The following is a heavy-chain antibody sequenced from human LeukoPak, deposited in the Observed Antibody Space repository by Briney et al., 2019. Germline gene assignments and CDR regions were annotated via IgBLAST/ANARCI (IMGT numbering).Heavy chain of an antibody. CDR1: GFTFRSYD. CDR2: IGTAGDT. V-gene: IGHV3-13*01. CDR3: ARGDGMDV. Sequence: PGGPLRLPCAASGFTFRSYDKNWVRQATVKGLEWVSAIGTAGDTYYPGSVKGRFTISRENAKNSLYLQMNSLRAGDTAVYYCARGDGMDVWGQGTTVTVSS. J-gene: IGHJ6*02.